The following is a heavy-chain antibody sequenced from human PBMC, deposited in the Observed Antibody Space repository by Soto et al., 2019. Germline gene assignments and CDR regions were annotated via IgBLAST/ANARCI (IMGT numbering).Heavy chain of an antibody. Sequence: GESLKIACKGSGYGFAGYWITWVRQKPGKGLEWMGRIDPSDSQTYYSPSFRGHVTISVTKSITTVFLQWSSLRASDTAMYYCARQIYDSDTGPNFQYYFDSWGQGTPVTVSS. CDR2: IDPSDSQT. CDR1: GYGFAGYW. J-gene: IGHJ4*02. CDR3: ARQIYDSDTGPNFQYYFDS. V-gene: IGHV5-10-1*01. D-gene: IGHD3-22*01.